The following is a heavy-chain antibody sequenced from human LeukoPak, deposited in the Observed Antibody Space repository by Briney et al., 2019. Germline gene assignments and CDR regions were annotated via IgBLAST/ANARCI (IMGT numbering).Heavy chain of an antibody. CDR3: ARDRMFELLVY. V-gene: IGHV1-18*01. Sequence: ASVKVSCKASGGTFSSYAISWVRQAPGQGLEWMGWISAYNGNTNYAQKLQGRVTMTTDTSTSTAYMELRSLRSDDTAVYYCARDRMFELLVYWGQGTLVTVSS. D-gene: IGHD1-26*01. J-gene: IGHJ4*02. CDR1: GGTFSSYA. CDR2: ISAYNGNT.